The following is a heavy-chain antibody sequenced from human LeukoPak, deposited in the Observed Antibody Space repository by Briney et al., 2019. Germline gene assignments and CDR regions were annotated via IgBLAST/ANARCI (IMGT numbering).Heavy chain of an antibody. V-gene: IGHV4-39*01. CDR2: IYYSGNT. D-gene: IGHD3/OR15-3a*01. J-gene: IGHJ4*02. Sequence: SETLSLTCAVYGGSFSGYYWGWIRQPPGKGLEWIGSIYYSGNTYYNASLKSQVSISIDTSKNQFSLRLTSVTAADTAVYYCARQTGSGLFILPGGQGALVTVSS. CDR1: GGSFSGYY. CDR3: ARQTGSGLFILP.